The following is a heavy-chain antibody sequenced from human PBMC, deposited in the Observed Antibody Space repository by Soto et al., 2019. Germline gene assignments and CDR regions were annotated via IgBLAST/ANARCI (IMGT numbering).Heavy chain of an antibody. V-gene: IGHV1-69*13. CDR1: GVTFSRQD. Sequence: SVKVSCKASGVTFSRQDMRWVRQAPGQGLEWMGGIIPIFGTPQYAEKFQDRVTITADESTSTAYMELSRLTSEDTAVYYRASNEGRDGYSFDYWGPGTLVTVSS. J-gene: IGHJ4*02. CDR2: IIPIFGTP. CDR3: ASNEGRDGYSFDY. D-gene: IGHD5-12*01.